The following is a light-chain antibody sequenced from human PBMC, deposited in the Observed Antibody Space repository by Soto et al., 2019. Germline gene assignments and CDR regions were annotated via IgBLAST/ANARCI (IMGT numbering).Light chain of an antibody. V-gene: IGKV3-11*01. Sequence: PGERATLSCRSSQSFSDYLAWYQQKPCQAPRLLIYDASTRATGIPARFRGSGSGTDFTLTISSLQPEDFATYYCLQHNSHPITFGQGTKVVIK. CDR1: QSFSDY. CDR2: DAS. CDR3: LQHNSHPIT. J-gene: IGKJ1*01.